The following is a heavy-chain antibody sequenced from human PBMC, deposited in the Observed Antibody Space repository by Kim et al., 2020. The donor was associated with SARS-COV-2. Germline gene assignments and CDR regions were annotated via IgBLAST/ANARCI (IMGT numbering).Heavy chain of an antibody. CDR3: ARNHRYYYDSSGYPDY. Sequence: ASVKVSCKASGYTFTGYYMHWVRQAPGQGLEWMGWINPNSGGTNYAQKFQGRVTMTRDTSISTAYMELSRLRSDDTAVYYCARNHRYYYDSSGYPDYWGQGTLVTVSS. CDR2: INPNSGGT. V-gene: IGHV1-2*02. CDR1: GYTFTGYY. D-gene: IGHD3-22*01. J-gene: IGHJ4*02.